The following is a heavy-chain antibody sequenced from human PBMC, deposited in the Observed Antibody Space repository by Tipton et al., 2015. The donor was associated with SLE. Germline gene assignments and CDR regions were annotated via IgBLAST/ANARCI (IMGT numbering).Heavy chain of an antibody. CDR3: GRARVGMGYVFDV. V-gene: IGHV4-59*10. CDR1: GGSFSGYY. Sequence: TLSLTCAVYGGSFSGYYWSWIRQPAGKGLEWIGRIYTSGSTNYNPSLKSRVTISVDTSKNQFSLRLTSVTAADTALYYCGRARVGMGYVFDVWGQGTMVTVSS. CDR2: IYTSGST. J-gene: IGHJ3*01. D-gene: IGHD5-24*01.